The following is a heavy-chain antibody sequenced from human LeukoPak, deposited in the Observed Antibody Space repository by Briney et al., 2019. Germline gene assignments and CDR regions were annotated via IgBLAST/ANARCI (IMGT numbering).Heavy chain of an antibody. V-gene: IGHV1-46*01. CDR3: ARGTDYYDSSGYLQMDV. Sequence: ASVKVSCKASGYTFTSYYMHWVRQAPGQGPEWMGIINPRGGSTDYAQKFQGRVTMTSDTSTSTVYTELNSLTSDDTAVYFCARGTDYYDSSGYLQMDVWGKGTTVTISS. CDR2: INPRGGST. CDR1: GYTFTSYY. J-gene: IGHJ6*04. D-gene: IGHD3-22*01.